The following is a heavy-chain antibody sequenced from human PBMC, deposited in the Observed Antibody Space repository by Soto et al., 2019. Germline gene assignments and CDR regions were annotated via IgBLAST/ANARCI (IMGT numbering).Heavy chain of an antibody. V-gene: IGHV5-51*01. CDR2: IYPGDSDT. CDR3: ARLGHFTIPEGAFDI. CDR1: GYSFTSYW. D-gene: IGHD3-3*01. Sequence: ESLKISCTGSGYSFTSYWIGWVRQMPGKGLEWMGIIYPGDSDTRYSPSFQGQVTISADKSISTAYLQWSSLKASDTAIYYCARLGHFTIPEGAFDIWGQGTMVTVSS. J-gene: IGHJ3*02.